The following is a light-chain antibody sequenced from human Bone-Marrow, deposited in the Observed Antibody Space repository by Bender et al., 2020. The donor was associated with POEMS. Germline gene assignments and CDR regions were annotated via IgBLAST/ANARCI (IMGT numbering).Light chain of an antibody. J-gene: IGLJ2*01. CDR2: EVY. V-gene: IGLV2-11*01. CDR1: SGDVGTYNY. Sequence: QSALTQSRSVSGSPGQSVTISCTGSSGDVGTYNYVSWYQQHPGKAPRLMIYEVYKRPSGVPERFSGSTSGNTATLTISGTQAMDEADYYCQAWDSSLVVFGGGTKLTVL. CDR3: QAWDSSLVV.